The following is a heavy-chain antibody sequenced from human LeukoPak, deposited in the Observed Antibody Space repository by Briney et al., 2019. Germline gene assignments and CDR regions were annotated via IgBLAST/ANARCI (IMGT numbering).Heavy chain of an antibody. Sequence: GGSLRLSCEVSGFPFSRHSMSWVRQAPGKGLEWVAKIKEDGTEKYYVGSVEGRFTISRDNARNTLSLQMNSLRVEDTAVYFCARESGDYGSADMPGYYYYMDVWAKGTTVIVSS. CDR1: GFPFSRHS. D-gene: IGHD3-10*01. CDR2: IKEDGTEK. CDR3: ARESGDYGSADMPGYYYYMDV. V-gene: IGHV3-7*01. J-gene: IGHJ6*03.